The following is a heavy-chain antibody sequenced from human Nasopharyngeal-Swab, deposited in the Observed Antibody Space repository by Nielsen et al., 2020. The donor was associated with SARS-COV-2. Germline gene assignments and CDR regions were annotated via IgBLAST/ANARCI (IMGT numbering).Heavy chain of an antibody. CDR1: GFTFSSYW. J-gene: IGHJ6*02. Sequence: GESLKISCAASGFTFSSYWMSWVRQAPGKGLEWVANIKQDGSEKYYVDSVKGRFTISRDNAKNSLYLQMNSLRAEDTAVYYCARDQLEVPAAISDYYGMDVWGQGTTVTVSS. V-gene: IGHV3-7*01. CDR2: IKQDGSEK. D-gene: IGHD2-2*01. CDR3: ARDQLEVPAAISDYYGMDV.